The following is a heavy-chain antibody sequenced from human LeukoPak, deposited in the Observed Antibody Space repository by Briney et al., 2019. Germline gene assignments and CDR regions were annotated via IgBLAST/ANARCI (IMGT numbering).Heavy chain of an antibody. Sequence: GGSLRLSCAASGFTFSSYAMSWVRQAPGKGLEWVSAISGSGGSTYYADSVKGRFTISRDNAKNSLYLQMNTLRVEDTAVYYCAKLAKYFYGSETYYFFEHWGQGTPVTASS. CDR1: GFTFSSYA. V-gene: IGHV3-23*01. CDR3: AKLAKYFYGSETYYFFEH. D-gene: IGHD3-10*01. CDR2: ISGSGGST. J-gene: IGHJ4*02.